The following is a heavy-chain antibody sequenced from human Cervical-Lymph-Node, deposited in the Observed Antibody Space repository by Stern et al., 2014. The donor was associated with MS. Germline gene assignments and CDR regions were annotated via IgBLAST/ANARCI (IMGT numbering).Heavy chain of an antibody. CDR3: ARDSRDSKPYKYDRSGWVATPPPWYYYGMDV. J-gene: IGHJ6*02. V-gene: IGHV1-69*06. CDR1: GGTFSSYG. Sequence: QVQLVQSGAEVKKPGSSVMVSCKASGGTFSSYGISWVRQAPGQGLEWMGVIIPIFGTSNYAQNFQGRVTITADKSTSPAYMELSSLRSEDTAVYYCARDSRDSKPYKYDRSGWVATPPPWYYYGMDVWGQGTTVTVSS. D-gene: IGHD3-22*01. CDR2: IIPIFGTS.